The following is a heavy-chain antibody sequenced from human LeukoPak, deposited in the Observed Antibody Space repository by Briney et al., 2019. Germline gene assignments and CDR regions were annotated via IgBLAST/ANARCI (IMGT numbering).Heavy chain of an antibody. V-gene: IGHV1-2*02. CDR3: ARGGLRWLQLNY. CDR1: GYTFNSQH. J-gene: IGHJ4*02. Sequence: GASVKVSCKASGYTFNSQHIHWVRQAPGQGLEWMGWINPNSGGTNYAQKFQGRVTMTRDTSISTAYMELSRLRSDDTAVYYCARGGLRWLQLNYWGQGTLVTVSS. CDR2: INPNSGGT. D-gene: IGHD5-12*01.